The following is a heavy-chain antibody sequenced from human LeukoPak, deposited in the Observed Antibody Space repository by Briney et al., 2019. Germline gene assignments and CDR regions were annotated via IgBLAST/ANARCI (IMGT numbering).Heavy chain of an antibody. CDR3: ARYCSGGSCWVDWFDP. CDR2: INPNSGGT. CDR1: GYTFTGYY. Sequence: APVKVSCKASGYTFTGYYMHWVRQAPGQGLEWMGWINPNSGGTNYAQKFQGRVIMTRDTSISTAYMELSRLRSDDTAVYYCARYCSGGSCWVDWFDPWGQGTLVTVSS. J-gene: IGHJ5*02. D-gene: IGHD2-15*01. V-gene: IGHV1-2*02.